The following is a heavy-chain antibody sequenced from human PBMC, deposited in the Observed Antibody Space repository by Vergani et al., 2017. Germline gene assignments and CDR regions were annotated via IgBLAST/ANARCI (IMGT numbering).Heavy chain of an antibody. Sequence: QVHLVESGGGVVQPGRSLRLSCVVSGFTSSDYGMHWVRQAPGKGLEGVAVISYDGTQKYYADSVKGRFTISRDNSKSTLYLQMNSLRTEDTAVYYCATKICGTPAFPIGYFRGWGQGTLVTVSS. V-gene: IGHV3-30*03. CDR3: ATKICGTPAFPIGYFRG. CDR2: ISYDGTQK. J-gene: IGHJ1*01. D-gene: IGHD1-1*01. CDR1: GFTSSDYG.